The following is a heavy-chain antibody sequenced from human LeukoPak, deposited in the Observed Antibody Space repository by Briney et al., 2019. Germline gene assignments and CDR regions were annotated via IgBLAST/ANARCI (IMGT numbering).Heavy chain of an antibody. J-gene: IGHJ4*02. CDR2: ISAYSDNT. CDR1: GYTFSNYG. Sequence: GASVKVSCTASGYTFSNYGIAWVRQAPGQGLEWMGWISAYSDNTNYAQKLQGRVTMTTDTSTSTAYMELRSLRSDDTAVYYCARFIVVVPAAHGDYWGQGTLVTVSS. D-gene: IGHD2-2*01. V-gene: IGHV1-18*01. CDR3: ARFIVVVPAAHGDY.